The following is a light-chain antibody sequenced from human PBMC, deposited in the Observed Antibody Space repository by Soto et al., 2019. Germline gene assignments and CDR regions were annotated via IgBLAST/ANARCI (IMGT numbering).Light chain of an antibody. J-gene: IGLJ2*01. CDR1: SSDIGGYNF. CDR2: DVS. CDR3: DSYAGINNLI. V-gene: IGLV2-8*01. Sequence: QSAVTQPPSATGSPGQSVTISCTGTSSDIGGYNFVSWYQHHPGKAPKLMIYDVSKRPSGVPDRFSGSKSGNTASLTVSGLHAEVESDYYCDSYAGINNLIFGGGTKLTVL.